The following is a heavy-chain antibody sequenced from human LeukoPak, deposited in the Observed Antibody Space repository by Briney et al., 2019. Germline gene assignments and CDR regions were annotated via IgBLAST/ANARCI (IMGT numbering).Heavy chain of an antibody. V-gene: IGHV3-30-3*01. CDR1: GFTFSSYA. J-gene: IGHJ4*02. CDR2: ISYDGSNK. D-gene: IGHD2-2*01. Sequence: GGSLRLSCAASGFTFSSYATHWVRQAPGKGLEWVAVISYDGSNKYYADSVKGRFTISRDNSKNTLYLQMNSLRAEDTAVYYCAREKRGEYCSSTSCPFDYWGQGTLATVSS. CDR3: AREKRGEYCSSTSCPFDY.